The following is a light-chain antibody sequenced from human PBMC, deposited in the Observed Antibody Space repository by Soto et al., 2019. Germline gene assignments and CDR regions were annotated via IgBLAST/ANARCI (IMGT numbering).Light chain of an antibody. CDR2: GAS. CDR3: QQYGSSPPVT. V-gene: IGKV3-20*01. J-gene: IGKJ4*01. CDR1: QSVSNNY. Sequence: EIVLTQSPGTLSLSPGERATLSCRASQSVSNNYLAWYQQNPGQAPRLLIYGASSRATGIPDRFSGSGSGTDFTFTISRLEPEDFAVYYCQQYGSSPPVTFGGGTRVEIK.